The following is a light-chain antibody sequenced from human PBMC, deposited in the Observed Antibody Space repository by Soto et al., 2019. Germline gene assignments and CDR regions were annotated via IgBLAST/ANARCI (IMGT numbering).Light chain of an antibody. CDR3: AAWDDGLNGPYV. CDR2: NNS. J-gene: IGLJ1*01. V-gene: IGLV1-44*01. Sequence: QPVLTQPPSASGTPGQRVTISCSGSSSNIGSNPVNWYQQLPGTAPKLIIYNNSERPSGVPDRFSGSKSGTSGSLAISGLQSDDEAEYYCAAWDDGLNGPYVFGTGTKVTVL. CDR1: SSNIGSNP.